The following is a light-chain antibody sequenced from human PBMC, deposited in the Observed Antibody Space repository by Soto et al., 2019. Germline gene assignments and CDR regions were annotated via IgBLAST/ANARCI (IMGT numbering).Light chain of an antibody. CDR1: QDISNY. J-gene: IGKJ3*01. V-gene: IGKV1-33*01. CDR3: QQYEDLPLS. CDR2: DAS. Sequence: DIQMTQSPSSLSASVEDRVTITCQASQDISNYLNWYQHKPGKPPKLLIYDASNLETGVPSRFSGSGSGTDFTFTISSLQTEDVATYYCQQYEDLPLSFGPGTKVDF.